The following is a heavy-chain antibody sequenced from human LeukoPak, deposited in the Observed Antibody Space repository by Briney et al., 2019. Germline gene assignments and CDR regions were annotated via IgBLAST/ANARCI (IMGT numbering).Heavy chain of an antibody. CDR2: INPNSGGT. J-gene: IGHJ5*02. CDR3: ARDQEYYDSSGYFRWFDP. V-gene: IGHV1-2*02. Sequence: GASVKVSCKASGYTFTGYYMHWVRQAPGQGLEWMGWINPNSGGTNYAQKFQGRVTMTRDTSISTAYMELSRLRSDDTAVYYCARDQEYYDSSGYFRWFDPWGQGTLVTVSS. CDR1: GYTFTGYY. D-gene: IGHD3-22*01.